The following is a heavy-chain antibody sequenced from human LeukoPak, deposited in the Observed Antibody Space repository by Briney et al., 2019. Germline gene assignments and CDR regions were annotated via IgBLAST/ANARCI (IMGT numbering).Heavy chain of an antibody. CDR2: INPNSGDT. Sequence: ASVKVSCKASGYTFTGYFIHWVRQAPGQGLEWMGWINPNSGDTNYAQKFQGRVTMTRDTSISTAYMELSRLRSDDTAVYYCARAGAFDIWGQGTMVTVSS. V-gene: IGHV1-2*02. CDR3: ARAGAFDI. CDR1: GYTFTGYF. J-gene: IGHJ3*02.